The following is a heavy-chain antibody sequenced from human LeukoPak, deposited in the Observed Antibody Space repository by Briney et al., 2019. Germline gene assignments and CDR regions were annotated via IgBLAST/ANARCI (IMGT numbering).Heavy chain of an antibody. CDR1: GYSISSGYY. Sequence: SETLSLTCTVSGYSISSGYYWGWIRQPPGKGLEWIGSIYHSGSTYYNPSLKSRVTISVDTSKNQFSLKLSSVTAADTAVYYCARDRYYYDSSGPPFDYWGQGTLVTVSS. J-gene: IGHJ4*02. CDR2: IYHSGST. V-gene: IGHV4-38-2*02. CDR3: ARDRYYYDSSGPPFDY. D-gene: IGHD3-22*01.